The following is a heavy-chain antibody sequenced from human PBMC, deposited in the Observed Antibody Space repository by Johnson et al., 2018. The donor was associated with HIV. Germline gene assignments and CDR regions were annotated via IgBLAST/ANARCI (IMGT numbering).Heavy chain of an antibody. CDR1: GFTFSSYA. J-gene: IGHJ3*02. Sequence: QMLLVESGGGVVQPGRSLRLSCAASGFTFSSYAMHWVRQAPGKGLEWVAVISYDGSNKYYADSVKGRFTISRDNSKNALYLQMNSLRTEDTAMYYCAKTIFGVVSDALDIWGQGTMVIVSS. D-gene: IGHD3-3*01. CDR3: AKTIFGVVSDALDI. V-gene: IGHV3-30*04. CDR2: ISYDGSNK.